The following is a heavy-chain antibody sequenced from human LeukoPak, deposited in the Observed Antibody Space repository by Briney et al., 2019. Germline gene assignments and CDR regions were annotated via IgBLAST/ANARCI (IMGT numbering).Heavy chain of an antibody. V-gene: IGHV3-23*01. D-gene: IGHD3-22*01. Sequence: GGSLRLSCAASGFIFNNFGLIWVRQAPGKGLEWVSAISNDGGGTTYADFVKGRFTISRDNSKNTLFLQMNSLRAEDTALYYCAKGGSGYFLDLWGQGTLVTASS. CDR1: GFIFNNFG. CDR3: AKGGSGYFLDL. CDR2: ISNDGGGT. J-gene: IGHJ5*02.